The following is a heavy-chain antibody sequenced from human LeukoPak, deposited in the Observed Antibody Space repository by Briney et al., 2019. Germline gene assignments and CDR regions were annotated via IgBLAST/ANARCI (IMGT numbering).Heavy chain of an antibody. CDR1: GGSSSSSTYY. CDR2: IYYSGST. V-gene: IGHV4-39*01. CDR3: ARHSRGPAAGPAFDY. D-gene: IGHD6-13*01. Sequence: ASETLSLTCTVSGGSSSSSTYYWGWIRQPPGKGLEWIGSIYYSGSTYYNPSLKSRVTISVDTSKNQFSLSSVTAADTAVYYCARHSRGPAAGPAFDYWGQGTLVTVSS. J-gene: IGHJ4*02.